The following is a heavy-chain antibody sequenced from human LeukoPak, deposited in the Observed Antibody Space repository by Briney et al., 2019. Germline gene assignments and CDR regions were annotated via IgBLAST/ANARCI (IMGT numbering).Heavy chain of an antibody. D-gene: IGHD1-26*01. CDR1: GFTFSSYG. CDR2: ISHDGSNK. V-gene: IGHV3-30*18. Sequence: GGSLRLSCAASGFTFSSYGMYWVRQAPGKGLEWVALISHDGSNKYFADSVKGRFNISRDNSKSTLYLQMNSLRTEDTAIYYCAKDLPRGVRGSYDHYYYGMDVWGQGTTVTVSS. CDR3: AKDLPRGVRGSYDHYYYGMDV. J-gene: IGHJ6*02.